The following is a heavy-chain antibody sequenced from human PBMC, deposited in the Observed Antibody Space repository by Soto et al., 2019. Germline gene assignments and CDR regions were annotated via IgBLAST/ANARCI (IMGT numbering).Heavy chain of an antibody. V-gene: IGHV3-23*01. CDR2: ISASVGST. CDR1: GFTFSNYA. Sequence: PGGSLRLSCAASGFTFSNYAMSWVRQAPGKGLEWVSAISASVGSTYYTDSVKGRFTISRDNSKNTLYLQMNSLRAEDTAVYYCAKGGQSCDYWGQGTLVTVSS. CDR3: AKGGQSCDY. D-gene: IGHD3-10*01. J-gene: IGHJ4*02.